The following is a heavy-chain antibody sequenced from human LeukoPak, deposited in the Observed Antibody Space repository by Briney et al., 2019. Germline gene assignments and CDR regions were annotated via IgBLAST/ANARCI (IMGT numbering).Heavy chain of an antibody. Sequence: GGSLTLSCAASGFTFSRYSMHWLRQAPGKGLEGVAVVSYDGSNKYYADSVKGRFTISRDNSKTQLYLQMHSLRAEDTAVYYCPREMELGRLYSYGMAVWGQGTTVTVSS. D-gene: IGHD7-27*01. CDR1: GFTFSRYS. V-gene: IGHV3-30*04. CDR3: PREMELGRLYSYGMAV. J-gene: IGHJ6*02. CDR2: VSYDGSNK.